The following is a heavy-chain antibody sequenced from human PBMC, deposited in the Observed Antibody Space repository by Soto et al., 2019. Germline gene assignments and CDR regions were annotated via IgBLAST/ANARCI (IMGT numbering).Heavy chain of an antibody. Sequence: GGSLRLSCAASGFTFDDYAMHWVRQAPGKGLEWVSGISWNSGSIGYADSVKGRFTISRDNAKNSLYLQMNSLRAEDTALYYCAKGLTYCGGDCYSGFDYWGQGTLVTVSS. V-gene: IGHV3-9*01. CDR1: GFTFDDYA. D-gene: IGHD2-21*02. CDR2: ISWNSGSI. CDR3: AKGLTYCGGDCYSGFDY. J-gene: IGHJ4*02.